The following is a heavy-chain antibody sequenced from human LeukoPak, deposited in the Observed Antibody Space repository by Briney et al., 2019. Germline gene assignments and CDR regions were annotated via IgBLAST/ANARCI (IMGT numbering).Heavy chain of an antibody. Sequence: PGGSLRLSCAASGFTFSSYAMSWVRQAPGKGLEWASTISGSGGSTYYADSVKGRFTISRDNSKSTLYLEMNSLRAEDTAVYYCAKGSGTSYAYYMDVWGKGTTVTVSS. V-gene: IGHV3-23*01. CDR2: ISGSGGST. CDR3: AKGSGTSYAYYMDV. CDR1: GFTFSSYA. J-gene: IGHJ6*03. D-gene: IGHD3-10*01.